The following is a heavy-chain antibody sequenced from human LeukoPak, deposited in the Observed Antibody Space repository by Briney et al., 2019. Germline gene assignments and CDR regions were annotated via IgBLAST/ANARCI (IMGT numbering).Heavy chain of an antibody. Sequence: SETLSLTCTVSGGSISSYYWSWIRQPPGKGLEWIGYIYYSGSTNYNPSLKSRVTISVDTSKNQFSLKLSSVTAADTAVYYCARDFRSGWPPGWGQGTLVTVSS. D-gene: IGHD6-19*01. CDR3: ARDFRSGWPPG. J-gene: IGHJ4*02. V-gene: IGHV4-59*01. CDR1: GGSISSYY. CDR2: IYYSGST.